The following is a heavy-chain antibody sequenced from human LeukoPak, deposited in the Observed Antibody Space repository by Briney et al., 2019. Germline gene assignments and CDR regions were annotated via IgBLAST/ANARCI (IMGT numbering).Heavy chain of an antibody. J-gene: IGHJ6*03. Sequence: SETLSLTCTVSGGSLYSGSYYWSWLRQPAGKGLEWIGRIYTSGSTNYNPSLKSRVTMSIDTSKNQFSLKLSSVTAADTAVYYCARDWKYSGNNQGAYYYYYIDVWGKGTTVTVSS. V-gene: IGHV4-61*02. CDR1: GGSLYSGSYY. CDR3: ARDWKYSGNNQGAYYYYYIDV. D-gene: IGHD1-26*01. CDR2: IYTSGST.